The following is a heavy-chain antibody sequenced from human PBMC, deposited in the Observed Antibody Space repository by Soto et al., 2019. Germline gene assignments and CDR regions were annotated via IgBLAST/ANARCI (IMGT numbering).Heavy chain of an antibody. CDR2: VSFDGSNK. CDR3: ARLPGPLVAVLYIYPLDGREAMSDVDV. V-gene: IGHV3-30-3*01. CDR1: GFTFNYYP. J-gene: IGHJ6*02. D-gene: IGHD6-19*01. Sequence: QMQLVESGGGVVQPGGSLRLSCAASGFTFNYYPMHWVRQAPGKGLEWVAVVSFDGSNKYYADSVKGRFTISKDNSKNTLYLQMNSLRREDTAVYYCARLPGPLVAVLYIYPLDGREAMSDVDVWGQGTTATVSS.